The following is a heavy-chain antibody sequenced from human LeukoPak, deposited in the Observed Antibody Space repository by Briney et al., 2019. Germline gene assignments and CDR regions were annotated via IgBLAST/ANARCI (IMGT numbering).Heavy chain of an antibody. J-gene: IGHJ6*02. D-gene: IGHD2-15*01. CDR1: GGSISSSSYY. V-gene: IGHV4-39*01. Sequence: SETLSLTCTVSGGSISSSSYYWGWIRQAPGKGLEWIGSIYYSGSTYYNPSLKSRVTISVDTSKNQFSLKLSSVTAADTAVYYCARRRYCSGGSCKRDYYYGMDVWGQGTTVTVSS. CDR3: ARRRYCSGGSCKRDYYYGMDV. CDR2: IYYSGST.